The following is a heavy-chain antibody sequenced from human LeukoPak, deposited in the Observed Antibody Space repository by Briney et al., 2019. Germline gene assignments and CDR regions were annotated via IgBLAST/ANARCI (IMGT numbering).Heavy chain of an antibody. CDR1: GYTFTDYY. V-gene: IGHV1-2*02. CDR3: AKGRFSRAFDI. D-gene: IGHD3-3*01. Sequence: ASVKVSCKASGYTFTDYYIHWVRQAPGQGLEWMAWIDPNSGATNYAQKFQGRITMTRDTSISTAYLQWSSLKASDTAMYYCAKGRFSRAFDIWGQGTMVTVSS. CDR2: IDPNSGAT. J-gene: IGHJ3*02.